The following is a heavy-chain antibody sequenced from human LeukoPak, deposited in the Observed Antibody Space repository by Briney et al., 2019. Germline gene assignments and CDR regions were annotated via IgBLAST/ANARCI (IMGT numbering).Heavy chain of an antibody. CDR2: ISYDGSNK. V-gene: IGHV3-30-3*01. J-gene: IGHJ4*02. CDR1: GFTFSSYA. D-gene: IGHD6-19*01. Sequence: GGSLRLSCAASGFTFSSYAMHWVRQAPGKGLEWVAVISYDGSNKYYADSVKGRFTISRDNSKNTLDLQMNSLRAEDTAVYYCAKATRDNSGCLDYWGQGTLVTVSS. CDR3: AKATRDNSGCLDY.